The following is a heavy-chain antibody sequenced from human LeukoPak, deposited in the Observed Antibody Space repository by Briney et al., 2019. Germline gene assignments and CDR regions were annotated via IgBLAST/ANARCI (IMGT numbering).Heavy chain of an antibody. Sequence: GGSLRLSCAASGFTFSSYAMSWVRQAPGKGLEWVSSISSSSSYIYYADSVKGRFTISRDNAKNSLYLQMNSLRAEDTAVYYCATYMSSDYWGQGTLVTVSS. V-gene: IGHV3-21*01. CDR3: ATYMSSDY. CDR2: ISSSSSYI. CDR1: GFTFSSYA. J-gene: IGHJ4*02. D-gene: IGHD1-26*01.